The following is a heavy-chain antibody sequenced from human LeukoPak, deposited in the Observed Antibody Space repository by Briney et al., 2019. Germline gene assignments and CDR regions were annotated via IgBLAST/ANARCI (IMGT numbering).Heavy chain of an antibody. D-gene: IGHD3-9*01. V-gene: IGHV4-4*02. J-gene: IGHJ5*02. CDR3: ARRGGRYFDWLLGFDP. Sequence: SETLSLTCAVSGGSISSSNWWSWVRQPPGKGLEWIGEIYHSGSTNYNPSLKSRVTISVDKSKNQFSLKLSSVTAADTAVYYCARRGGRYFDWLLGFDPWGQGTLVTVSS. CDR1: GGSISSSNW. CDR2: IYHSGST.